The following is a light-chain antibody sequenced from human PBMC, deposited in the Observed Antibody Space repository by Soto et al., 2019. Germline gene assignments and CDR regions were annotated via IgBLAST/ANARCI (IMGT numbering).Light chain of an antibody. CDR3: QQYGSSPPRT. J-gene: IGKJ1*01. CDR1: QSVSSN. V-gene: IGKV3-20*01. CDR2: DAS. Sequence: EIVLTQSPGTLSLSPGERATLSCRASQSVSSNLAWYQQKPGQAPRLLIYDASTRATDVPDRFSGSGSGADFTLSISRLEPEDFAVYYCQQYGSSPPRTFGQGTKVDIK.